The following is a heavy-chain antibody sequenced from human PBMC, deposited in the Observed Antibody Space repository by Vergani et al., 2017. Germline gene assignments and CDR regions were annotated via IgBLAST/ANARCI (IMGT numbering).Heavy chain of an antibody. CDR1: GFTFSSYA. CDR2: LSGSGGST. D-gene: IGHD2-2*01. Sequence: EVQLLESGGGLVQPGGSLRLSCAASGFTFSSYAMSWVRQAPGKGLEWVSALSGSGGSTYYADSLKGRFTISRDNSKNTLYLQMNSLSADDTAVYYFAKAASTNVPYIVLVPAAIRYFALWGRGTLVTVSS. CDR3: AKAASTNVPYIVLVPAAIRYFAL. J-gene: IGHJ2*01. V-gene: IGHV3-23*01.